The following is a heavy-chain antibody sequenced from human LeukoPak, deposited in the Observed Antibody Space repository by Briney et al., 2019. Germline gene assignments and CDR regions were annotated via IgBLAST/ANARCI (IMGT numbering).Heavy chain of an antibody. CDR1: GGSFSGYY. V-gene: IGHV4-34*01. D-gene: IGHD6-19*01. CDR2: INHSGST. J-gene: IGHJ4*02. Sequence: SETLSLTCAVYGGSFSGYYWSWIRQPPGKGLEWIGEINHSGSTNYNPSLKSRVTISVDTSKNQFSLKLSSVTAADTAVYYCGGSSGWYRAGIDYWGQGTLVTVSS. CDR3: GGSSGWYRAGIDY.